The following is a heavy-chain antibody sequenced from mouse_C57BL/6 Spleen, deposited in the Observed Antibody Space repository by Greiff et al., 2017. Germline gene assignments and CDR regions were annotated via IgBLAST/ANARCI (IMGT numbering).Heavy chain of an antibody. J-gene: IGHJ2*01. D-gene: IGHD2-3*01. CDR3: ARSLYDGYYDFDY. Sequence: QVQLKESGAELAKPGASVKLSCKASGYTFTSYWMHWVKQRPGQGLEWIGYINPSSGYTKYNQKFKDKATLTADKSSSTAYMQLSSLTYEDSAVYYCARSLYDGYYDFDYWGQGTTLTVST. CDR1: GYTFTSYW. CDR2: INPSSGYT. V-gene: IGHV1-7*01.